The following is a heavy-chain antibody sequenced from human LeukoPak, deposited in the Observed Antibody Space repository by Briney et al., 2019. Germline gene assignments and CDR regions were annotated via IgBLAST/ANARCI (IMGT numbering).Heavy chain of an antibody. CDR3: ARAVWDIVVVPAHFDY. J-gene: IGHJ4*02. D-gene: IGHD2-2*01. CDR2: IYHSWST. V-gene: IGHV4-30-2*01. CDR1: GVSISSGGYY. Sequence: SQTLSLTCTVSGVSISSGGYYWSWIHPPPGQGLEWIGYIYHSWSTYYNPSLKSRVTISVDRSKNQFSLKLSSVTAADTAVYYCARAVWDIVVVPAHFDYWGQGTLVTVSS.